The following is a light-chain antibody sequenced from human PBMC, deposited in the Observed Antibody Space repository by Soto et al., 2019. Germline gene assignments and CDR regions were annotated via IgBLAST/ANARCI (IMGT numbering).Light chain of an antibody. V-gene: IGKV3-11*01. CDR2: DAS. CDR3: QQRSNWPPLT. J-gene: IGKJ4*01. Sequence: DIVLTQSPATLSLSPGERATLSCRASQSVSSYLAWYQQKPGQAPRLLIYDASNRATGIPARFSGSGSGTDFFLTISSLEPEDFAVYYCQQRSNWPPLTFGGGTKVEIK. CDR1: QSVSSY.